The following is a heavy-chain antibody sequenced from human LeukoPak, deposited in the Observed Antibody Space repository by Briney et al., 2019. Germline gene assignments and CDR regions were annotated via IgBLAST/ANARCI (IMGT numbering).Heavy chain of an antibody. CDR3: ARVAYSSGYYYFDY. CDR2: IYYSGST. CDR1: GASISSYY. D-gene: IGHD6-25*01. Sequence: ETETLICTVSGASISSYYGSWIRQPPGKGLEWIGDIYYSGSTNSNPSLKSRVTISVDTSRNQFSLKLSSVTAADTAVYYCARVAYSSGYYYFDYWG. J-gene: IGHJ4*01. V-gene: IGHV4-59*08.